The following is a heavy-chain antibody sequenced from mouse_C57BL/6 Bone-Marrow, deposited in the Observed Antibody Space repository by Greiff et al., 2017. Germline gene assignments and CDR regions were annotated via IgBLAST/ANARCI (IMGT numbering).Heavy chain of an antibody. CDR1: GYTFTSYW. Sequence: QVQLQQPGAELVKPGASVKLSCKASGYTFTSYWMHWVKQRPGQGLEWIGMIHPNSGSTNYNEKFKSKATLTVDKSSSTAYMQLSSLTTEDSAIYYCARDYGSYYFDYWAKAPLSQSPQ. V-gene: IGHV1-64*01. D-gene: IGHD1-1*01. CDR3: ARDYGSYYFDY. CDR2: IHPNSGST. J-gene: IGHJ2*01.